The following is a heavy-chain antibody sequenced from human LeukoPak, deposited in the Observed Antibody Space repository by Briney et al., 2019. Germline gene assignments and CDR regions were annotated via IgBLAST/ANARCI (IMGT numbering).Heavy chain of an antibody. CDR1: GFTFSDYA. CDR3: ARFETVAAKPFEY. V-gene: IGHV3-21*01. Sequence: GGSLRLSCAASGFTFSDYAVNWVRQAPGMGLEWVSSISSESTYILYADSVKGRFTISRDNAKNSLYLQMDSLRAEDTAVYYCARFETVAAKPFEYWGQGALVTVSS. J-gene: IGHJ4*02. D-gene: IGHD6-19*01. CDR2: ISSESTYI.